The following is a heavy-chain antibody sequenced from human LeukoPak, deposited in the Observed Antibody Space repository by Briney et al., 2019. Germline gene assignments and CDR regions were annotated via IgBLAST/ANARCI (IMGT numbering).Heavy chain of an antibody. CDR2: IYTSGST. CDR3: ARTYDSSGYNDAFDI. V-gene: IGHV4-4*07. J-gene: IGHJ3*02. CDR1: GGSISIYY. Sequence: PSETLSLTCTVSGGSISIYYWSWIRQPAGKGLEWIGRIYTSGSTNYNPSLKSRVTMSVDTSKNQFSLKLSSVTAADTAVYYCARTYDSSGYNDAFDIWGQGTMVTVSS. D-gene: IGHD3-22*01.